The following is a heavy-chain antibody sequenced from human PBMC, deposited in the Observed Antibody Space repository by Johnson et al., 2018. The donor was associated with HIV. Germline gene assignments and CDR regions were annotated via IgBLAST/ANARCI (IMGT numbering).Heavy chain of an antibody. V-gene: IGHV3-20*04. D-gene: IGHD6-19*01. J-gene: IGHJ3*02. CDR1: GFTFDDYG. Sequence: MQLVEFGGGVVQPGRSLRLSCAASGFTFDDYGMSWVRQAPGKGLEWVSGINWNGGSTGYADSVKGRFTISRDNAKNSLYLQMNSLRAEDTAVYYCASGWGIVVSDAFDIWGQGTMVTVSS. CDR2: INWNGGST. CDR3: ASGWGIVVSDAFDI.